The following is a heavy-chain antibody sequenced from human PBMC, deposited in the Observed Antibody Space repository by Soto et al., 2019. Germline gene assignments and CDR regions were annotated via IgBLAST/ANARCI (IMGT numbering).Heavy chain of an antibody. CDR2: INHSGST. V-gene: IGHV4-34*01. CDR1: GGSFSGYY. D-gene: IGHD2-15*01. CDR3: ARGLDIVVVVAATDSNNWFDP. Sequence: SETLSLTCAVYGGSFSGYYWSWIRQPPGKGLEWIGEINHSGSTNYNPSLKSRVTISVDTSKNQFSLKLSSVTAADTAVYYCARGLDIVVVVAATDSNNWFDPWGQGTLVTVSS. J-gene: IGHJ5*02.